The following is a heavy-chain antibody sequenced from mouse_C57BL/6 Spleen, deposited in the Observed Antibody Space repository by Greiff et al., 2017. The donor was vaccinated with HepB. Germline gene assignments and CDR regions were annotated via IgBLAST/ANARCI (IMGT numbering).Heavy chain of an antibody. CDR2: IDPSDSET. CDR1: GYTFTSYW. CDR3: ARWRPYYYAMDY. Sequence: QVQLQQPGAELVRPGSSVKLSCKASGYTFTSYWMHWVKQRPIQGLEWIGNIDPSDSETHYNQKFKDKATLTVDKSSSTAYMQLSSLTSEDSAVYYCARWRPYYYAMDYWGQGTSVTVSS. J-gene: IGHJ4*01. V-gene: IGHV1-52*01.